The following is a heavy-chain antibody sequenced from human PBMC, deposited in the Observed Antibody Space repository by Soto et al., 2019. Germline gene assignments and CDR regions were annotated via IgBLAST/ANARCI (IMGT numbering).Heavy chain of an antibody. J-gene: IGHJ4*02. D-gene: IGHD3-10*01. CDR3: ARDAYLGSGSYAY. V-gene: IGHV3-33*01. CDR1: GFTFSSYG. CDR2: IWYDGSDK. Sequence: QVQLVESGGGVVQPGRSLRLSCAASGFTFSSYGMHWVRQAPGKGLEWVALIWYDGSDKYYADSVKGRFTISRDDSKNALYLQMNSLRADDTAVYYCARDAYLGSGSYAYWGQGTLVTVSS.